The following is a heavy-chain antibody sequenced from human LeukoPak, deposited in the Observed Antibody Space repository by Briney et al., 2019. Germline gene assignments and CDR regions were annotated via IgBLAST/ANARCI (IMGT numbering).Heavy chain of an antibody. CDR2: ISYDGSNK. V-gene: IGHV3-30*04. J-gene: IGHJ4*02. Sequence: GGSLRLSCAASGFTFSSYGMHWVRQAPGKGLEWVAVISYDGSNKYYADSVKGRFTISRDNSKNTLYLQMNSLRAEDTAVYYCARVRAVAGMGCDYWGQGTLVTVSS. CDR3: ARVRAVAGMGCDY. CDR1: GFTFSSYG. D-gene: IGHD6-19*01.